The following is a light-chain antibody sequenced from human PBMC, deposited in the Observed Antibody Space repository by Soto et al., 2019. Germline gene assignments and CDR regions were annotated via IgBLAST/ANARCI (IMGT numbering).Light chain of an antibody. CDR1: QRVSSN. Sequence: EIVMTQSPATLSVSPGERATLSCRASQRVSSNLAWYQQKPGQAPRLLIYGASTRATGIPARFSGSGSGTEFTLTISSLQSEDFAVYYCRQYNDWPPITFGQGTKVDIK. CDR2: GAS. J-gene: IGKJ1*01. CDR3: RQYNDWPPIT. V-gene: IGKV3-15*01.